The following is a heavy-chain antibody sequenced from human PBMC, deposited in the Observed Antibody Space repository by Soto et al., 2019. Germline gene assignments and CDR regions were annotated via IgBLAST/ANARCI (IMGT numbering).Heavy chain of an antibody. CDR3: ARETYNSRENPFDI. D-gene: IGHD6-19*01. Sequence: ASVKVSCKASGYPFSSYDLNWVRQATGQGLEWMGWMTPNSGNTDYAQKFQGRVTMTRNTSIRTAYMELSSLTSEDTAVYYCARETYNSRENPFDIWGQGTMVTVSS. J-gene: IGHJ3*02. CDR1: GYPFSSYD. V-gene: IGHV1-8*01. CDR2: MTPNSGNT.